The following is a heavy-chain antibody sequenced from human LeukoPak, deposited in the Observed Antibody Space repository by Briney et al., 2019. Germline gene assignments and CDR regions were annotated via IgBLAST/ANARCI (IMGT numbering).Heavy chain of an antibody. D-gene: IGHD6-13*01. CDR2: ISAYNGNT. J-gene: IGHJ3*02. V-gene: IGHV1-18*04. CDR3: ARDGGRYSSCSDAFDI. Sequence: ASVKVSCKASGYTFTGYYMHWVRQAPGQGLEWMGWISAYNGNTNYAQKLEGRVTMTTDTSTSTAYMELRSLRSDDTAVYYCARDGGRYSSCSDAFDIWGQGTMVTVPS. CDR1: GYTFTGYY.